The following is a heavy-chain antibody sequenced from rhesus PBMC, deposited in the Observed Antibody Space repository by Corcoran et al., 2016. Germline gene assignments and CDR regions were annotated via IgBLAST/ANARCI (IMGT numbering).Heavy chain of an antibody. CDR1: GGAISNTY. V-gene: IGHV4-173*01. D-gene: IGHD2-39*02. CDR2: IFGSGGAT. Sequence: QLQLQESGPGLVKPLETLSLTCVVSGGAISNTYWNWTRQPPGKGLEWIARIFGSGGATDYNPSLKSRVTISRDMSKNQFSLKVNSVTAADTAVYYCARSGWTSWDNRFDVWGAGVLATVSS. J-gene: IGHJ5-1*01. CDR3: ARSGWTSWDNRFDV.